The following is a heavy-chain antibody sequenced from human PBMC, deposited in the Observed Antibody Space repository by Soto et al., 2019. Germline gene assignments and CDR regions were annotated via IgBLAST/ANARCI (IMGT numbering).Heavy chain of an antibody. J-gene: IGHJ4*02. CDR1: GFTVSGNY. Sequence: GGSLRLSCAASGFTVSGNYMRWVRQAPGKGLGWVSFIYSCGTTYYADSVKGRFTISRDNAKNSLYLQMNSLRAEDTAVYYCARDPGYSSSWTSVYFDYWGQGTLVTVSS. D-gene: IGHD6-13*01. CDR2: IYSCGTT. CDR3: ARDPGYSSSWTSVYFDY. V-gene: IGHV3-66*03.